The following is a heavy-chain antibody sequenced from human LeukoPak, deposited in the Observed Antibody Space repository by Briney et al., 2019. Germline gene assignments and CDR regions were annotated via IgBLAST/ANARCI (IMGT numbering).Heavy chain of an antibody. V-gene: IGHV3-21*06. CDR3: ARERTGYSGYGFDY. J-gene: IGHJ4*02. D-gene: IGHD5-12*01. CDR1: GFTLSSYS. CDR2: ISSSSSYI. Sequence: PGGSLRLSCAASGFTLSSYSMNWVRQAPGKGLEWVSSISSSSSYIYYADSVKGRFTISRDNAKNLLHLQMNSLRAEDTAVYYCARERTGYSGYGFDYWGQGTLVTVSS.